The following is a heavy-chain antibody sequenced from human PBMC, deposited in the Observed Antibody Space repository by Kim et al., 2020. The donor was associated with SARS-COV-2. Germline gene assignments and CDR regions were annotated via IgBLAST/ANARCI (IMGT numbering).Heavy chain of an antibody. J-gene: IGHJ6*02. CDR1: GYTFTSYG. CDR3: ARDMGFGELFWSYYYYGMDV. D-gene: IGHD3-10*01. Sequence: ASVKVSCKASGYTFTSYGISWVRQAPGQGLEWMGWISAYNGNTNYAQKLQGRVTMTTDTSTSTAYMELRSLRSDDTAVYYCARDMGFGELFWSYYYYGMDVWGQGTTVTVSS. CDR2: ISAYNGNT. V-gene: IGHV1-18*04.